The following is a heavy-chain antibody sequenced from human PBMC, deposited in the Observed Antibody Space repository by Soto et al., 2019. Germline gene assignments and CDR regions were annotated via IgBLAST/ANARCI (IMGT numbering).Heavy chain of an antibody. CDR2: IRWNGDTK. CDR1: GFTVDDDA. J-gene: IGHJ6*02. D-gene: IGHD3-3*01. CDR3: AKDSGRYDSCALAV. V-gene: IGHV3-9*01. Sequence: EVQLVQSGGGLTQPGRTLRLACGASGFTVDDDAMHWVRQAPGKRLEWVACIRWNGDTKVYADSGSGRFTISRDNSKNVVYLQVNSLRRADTAMYYCAKDSGRYDSCALAVWGQGTTVTVSS.